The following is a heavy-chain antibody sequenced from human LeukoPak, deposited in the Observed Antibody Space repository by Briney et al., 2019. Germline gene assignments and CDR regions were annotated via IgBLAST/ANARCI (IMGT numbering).Heavy chain of an antibody. CDR2: ISTYNGNT. D-gene: IGHD4-17*01. J-gene: IGHJ5*02. CDR1: GGTFSSYA. Sequence: GSSVKVSCKASGGTFSSYAISWVRQAPGQGLEWMGWISTYNGNTNHAQKLQGRVTMTTDTSTSTAYMELRSLRSDDTAVYYCARVGDYGDYVNWFDPWGPGTLVTVSS. CDR3: ARVGDYGDYVNWFDP. V-gene: IGHV1-18*01.